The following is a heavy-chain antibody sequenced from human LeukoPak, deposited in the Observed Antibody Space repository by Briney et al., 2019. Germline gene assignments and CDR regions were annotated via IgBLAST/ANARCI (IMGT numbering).Heavy chain of an antibody. J-gene: IGHJ4*02. CDR2: IAYDGSNK. V-gene: IGHV3-30-3*01. CDR3: ARTSRYYDSSGYYHYYFDY. Sequence: GGSLRLSCAASGFTFSNYAMHWVRQAPGKGLEWVAAIAYDGSNKYYADSVKGRFTISRDNAKNSLYLQMNSLRAEDTALYHCARTSRYYDSSGYYHYYFDYWGQGTLVTVSS. D-gene: IGHD3-22*01. CDR1: GFTFSNYA.